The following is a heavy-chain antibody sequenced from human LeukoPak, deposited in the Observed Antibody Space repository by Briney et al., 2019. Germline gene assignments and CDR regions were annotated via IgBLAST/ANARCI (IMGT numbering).Heavy chain of an antibody. V-gene: IGHV1-18*01. Sequence: ASVKVSCKASGYTFTSYGISWVRQAPGQGLEWMGWISAYNGNTNYAQKLQGRVTMTTGTSTSTAYMELRSLRSDDTAVYYCARLNKYYDSSGYDYWGQGTLVTVSS. CDR3: ARLNKYYDSSGYDY. D-gene: IGHD3-22*01. CDR2: ISAYNGNT. J-gene: IGHJ4*02. CDR1: GYTFTSYG.